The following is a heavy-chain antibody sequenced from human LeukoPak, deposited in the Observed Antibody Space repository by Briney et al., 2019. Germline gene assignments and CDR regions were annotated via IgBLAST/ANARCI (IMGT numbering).Heavy chain of an antibody. J-gene: IGHJ1*01. V-gene: IGHV3-23*01. D-gene: IGHD6-13*01. CDR2: ISGSGENT. CDR1: GFTFSSYA. Sequence: GGSLRLSCAASGFTFSSYAMSWVRQAPGKGLEWVSVISGSGENTYYADSVKGRFTISRDNFKNTLYLQMNSLRAEGMAVYHCAKEIGQLEHGGRGTLVTVPS. CDR3: AKEIGQLEH.